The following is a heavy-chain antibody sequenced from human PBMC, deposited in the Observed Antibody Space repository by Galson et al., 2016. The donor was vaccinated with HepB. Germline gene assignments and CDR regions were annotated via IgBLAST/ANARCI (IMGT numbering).Heavy chain of an antibody. V-gene: IGHV1-18*01. CDR1: ASSFSNYA. Sequence: SVKVSCKASASSFSNYAITWLRQAPGQGPECLGWISPYNGDTNYAQKVHGRVTLTADTSTATAYMELRSLRSDDSAVYYCATIGENYYYSLDVWGQGTTVTASS. CDR3: ATIGENYYYSLDV. CDR2: ISPYNGDT. J-gene: IGHJ6*02. D-gene: IGHD2-8*01.